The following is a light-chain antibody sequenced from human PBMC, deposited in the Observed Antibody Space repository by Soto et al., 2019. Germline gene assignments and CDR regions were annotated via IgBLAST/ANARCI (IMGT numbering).Light chain of an antibody. CDR2: LVS. CDR3: MQGTHWPRT. Sequence: DVEMTQSPLSLPVTLGQPASISCRSSQSLVDSDGNTYLNWFQQRPGQSARRLIYLVSNRDSGVPDRFGGSGSGTDFTLKISRVEAEDVGVYYCMQGTHWPRTFGQGTKVEIK. J-gene: IGKJ1*01. V-gene: IGKV2-30*01. CDR1: QSLVDSDGNTY.